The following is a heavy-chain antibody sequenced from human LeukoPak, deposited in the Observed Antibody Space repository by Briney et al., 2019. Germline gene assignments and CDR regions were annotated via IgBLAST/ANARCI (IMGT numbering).Heavy chain of an antibody. J-gene: IGHJ4*02. CDR3: AREVRGDIDY. D-gene: IGHD3-10*01. CDR2: IIPIFGTA. V-gene: IGHV1-69*05. Sequence: ASVKVSCKASGGTFSSYAISWVRQAPGQGLEWMGGIIPIFGTASYAQKFQGRVTITTDESTSTAYMELSSLRSEDTAVYYCAREVRGDIDYWGQGTLVTVSS. CDR1: GGTFSSYA.